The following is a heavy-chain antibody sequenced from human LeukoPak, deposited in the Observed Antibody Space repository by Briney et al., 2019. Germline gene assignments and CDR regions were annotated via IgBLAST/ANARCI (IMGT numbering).Heavy chain of an antibody. J-gene: IGHJ4*02. CDR2: ISDTRGCI. CDR3: AKDLAYSRSH. D-gene: IGHD6-13*01. Sequence: PGGSLRLSCAASGLTFSSYAMSWVRQAPGKGLEWVSTISDTRGCIYYADSVKGRFTISRDNAKNTLYLQMNSLRAEDTAVYYCAKDLAYSRSHWGQGTRVTLS. CDR1: GLTFSSYA. V-gene: IGHV3-23*01.